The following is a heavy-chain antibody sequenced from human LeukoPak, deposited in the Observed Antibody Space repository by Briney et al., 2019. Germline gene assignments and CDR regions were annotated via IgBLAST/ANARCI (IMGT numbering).Heavy chain of an antibody. Sequence: GASVKDSCKASGYTLTCYGISWVRQAPGQGLEWMGWISAYNGNTNYAQKLQGRVTMTTDTSTSTAYMELRSLRSDDTAVYYCARRIAAAGDSFDYWGRGTLVTVSS. V-gene: IGHV1-18*01. CDR3: ARRIAAAGDSFDY. CDR2: ISAYNGNT. D-gene: IGHD6-13*01. CDR1: GYTLTCYG. J-gene: IGHJ4*02.